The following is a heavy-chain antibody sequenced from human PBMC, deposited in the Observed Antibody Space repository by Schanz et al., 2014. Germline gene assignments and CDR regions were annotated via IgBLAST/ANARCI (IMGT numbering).Heavy chain of an antibody. Sequence: QVQLVESGGGVVQPGGSLRLSCAASGFTFSSYGMHWVRQAPGKGLEWVTIIRFDGSDKYYADSVKGRFSVARDNSKNALKQQISRLSDDDAAYYCCAKDHLSNCRGSCYNWFDLWGQGTLVTVSS. CDR2: IRFDGSDK. J-gene: IGHJ5*02. V-gene: IGHV3-30*02. D-gene: IGHD5-12*01. CDR3: AKDHLSNCRGSCYNWFDL. CDR1: GFTFSSYG.